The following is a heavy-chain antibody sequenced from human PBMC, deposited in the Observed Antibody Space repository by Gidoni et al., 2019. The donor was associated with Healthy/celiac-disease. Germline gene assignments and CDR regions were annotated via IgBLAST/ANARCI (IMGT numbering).Heavy chain of an antibody. Sequence: EVQVVESGGGLVKPGGSLRLSCAASGFTFTSYRMNWVRQAPGKGLEWVSSISSSSSHIYYADSVKGRFTISRDNAKNSVYLQMSSLRAEDTGVYYCARDIYSDYGFDYWGQGTQVTVSS. CDR1: GFTFTSYR. CDR3: ARDIYSDYGFDY. CDR2: ISSSSSHI. D-gene: IGHD4-17*01. V-gene: IGHV3-21*01. J-gene: IGHJ4*02.